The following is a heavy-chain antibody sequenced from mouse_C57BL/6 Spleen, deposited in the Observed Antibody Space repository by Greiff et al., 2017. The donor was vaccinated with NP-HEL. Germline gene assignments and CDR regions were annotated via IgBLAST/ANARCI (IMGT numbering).Heavy chain of an antibody. J-gene: IGHJ1*03. CDR2: INPNNGGT. CDR1: GYTFTDYY. CDR3: ARSRDLITTVLDV. V-gene: IGHV1-26*01. D-gene: IGHD1-1*01. Sequence: VQLQQSGPELVKPGASVKISCKASGYTFTDYYMNWVKQSHGKSLEWIGDINPNNGGTSYNQKFKGKATLTVDKSSSTAYMELRSLTSEDSAVYYCARSRDLITTVLDVWGTGTTVTVSS.